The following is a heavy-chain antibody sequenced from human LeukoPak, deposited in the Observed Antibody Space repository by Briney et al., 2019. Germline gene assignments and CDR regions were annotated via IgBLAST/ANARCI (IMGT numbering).Heavy chain of an antibody. D-gene: IGHD2-2*01. Sequence: ASVKVSCKASGYTFTSYGISWVRQAPGQGLEWMGWISAYNGNTNYAQKLQGRVTMTTDTSTSTAYMELRSLRSDDTAVYYCARVGRDCSSTSCSFTPYFDYWGQGTLVTVSS. CDR3: ARVGRDCSSTSCSFTPYFDY. V-gene: IGHV1-18*01. CDR2: ISAYNGNT. CDR1: GYTFTSYG. J-gene: IGHJ4*02.